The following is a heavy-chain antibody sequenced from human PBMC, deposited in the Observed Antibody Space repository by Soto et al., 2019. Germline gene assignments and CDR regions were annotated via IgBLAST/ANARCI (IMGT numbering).Heavy chain of an antibody. CDR1: GGSFSGYY. D-gene: IGHD3-3*01. CDR2: INHSGST. V-gene: IGHV4-34*01. Sequence: SETLSLTCAVYGGSFSGYYWSWIRQPPGKGLEWIGEINHSGSTNYNPSLKSRVTISVDTSKNQFSLKLSSVTAADTAVYYCAREPPRNFWSGGAVDYWGQGTLVTVSS. CDR3: AREPPRNFWSGGAVDY. J-gene: IGHJ4*02.